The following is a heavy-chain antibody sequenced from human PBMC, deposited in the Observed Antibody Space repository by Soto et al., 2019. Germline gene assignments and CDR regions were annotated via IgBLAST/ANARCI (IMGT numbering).Heavy chain of an antibody. CDR1: GYSFTSYW. J-gene: IGHJ6*02. D-gene: IGHD4-17*01. CDR3: ARHYPTVSDGMDV. CDR2: IYPGDSDT. Sequence: GESLKISCQGSGYSFTSYWIGWVRQVPGKGLEWMGIIYPGDSDTRYSPSFQGQVTISADKSISTAYLQWSSLKASDTAMYYCARHYPTVSDGMDVWGQGTTVTVYS. V-gene: IGHV5-51*01.